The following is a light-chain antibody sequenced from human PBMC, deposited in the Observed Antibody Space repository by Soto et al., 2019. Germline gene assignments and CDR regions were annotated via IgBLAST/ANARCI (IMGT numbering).Light chain of an antibody. V-gene: IGKV1-39*01. CDR1: QGISTY. CDR2: AAS. J-gene: IGKJ1*01. CDR3: EPSYSTTWT. Sequence: IQMTQSPSSLSASLGXRVTITCRASQGISTYLNWYQQKPGKAPKLLIYAASSLQSGVPSGFSGSASETDCTLTMGSLQPQDCSTDPCEPSYSTTWTFGQGTKVDIK.